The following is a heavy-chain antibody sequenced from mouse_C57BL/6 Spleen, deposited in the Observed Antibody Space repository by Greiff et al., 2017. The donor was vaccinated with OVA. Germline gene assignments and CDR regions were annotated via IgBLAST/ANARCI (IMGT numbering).Heavy chain of an antibody. V-gene: IGHV1-64*01. CDR3: AITTVVATGNLDY. J-gene: IGHJ2*01. CDR1: GYTFTSYW. CDR2: IHPNSGST. Sequence: VQLQQPGAELVKPGASVKLSCKASGYTFTSYWMHWVKQRPGQGLEWIGMIHPNSGSTNYNEKFKSKATLTVDKSSSTAYMQLSSLTSEDSAVYYGAITTVVATGNLDYWGQGTTLTVSS. D-gene: IGHD1-1*01.